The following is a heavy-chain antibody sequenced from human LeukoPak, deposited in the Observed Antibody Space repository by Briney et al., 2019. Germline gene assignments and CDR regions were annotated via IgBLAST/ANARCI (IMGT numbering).Heavy chain of an antibody. CDR3: ARDRATAGLSLIDY. CDR1: GYTFTSYA. V-gene: IGHV7-4-1*02. J-gene: IGHJ4*02. D-gene: IGHD1-26*01. Sequence: ASVKVSRKASGYTFTSYAMNWVRLAPGPGLEWVGWINTNTGNPTYAQGFTGRFVFSLDTSVSTAFLQISSLKAEDTAVYYCARDRATAGLSLIDYWGQGTLVTVSS. CDR2: INTNTGNP.